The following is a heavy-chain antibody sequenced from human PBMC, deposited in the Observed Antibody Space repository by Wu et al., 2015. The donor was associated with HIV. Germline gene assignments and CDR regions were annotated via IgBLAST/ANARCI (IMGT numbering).Heavy chain of an antibody. Sequence: QLQLVQSGSEVKKPGSSVKISCKASGDHFVSYTISWVRQAPGQGLEWMGGLIPLFGTTIYAQRFQDRVRFTTDESKSTVYMELSSLRSEDTAVYYCARNTDSVATSLYSLGVWGQGTVVTVSS. CDR2: LIPLFGTT. J-gene: IGHJ6*02. CDR1: GDHFVSYT. V-gene: IGHV1-69*05. CDR3: ARNTDSVATSLYSLGV. D-gene: IGHD5-12*01.